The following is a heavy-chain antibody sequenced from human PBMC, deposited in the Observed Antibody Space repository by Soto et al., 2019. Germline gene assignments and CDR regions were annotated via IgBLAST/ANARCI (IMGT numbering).Heavy chain of an antibody. Sequence: LRLSCAASGXTFSDYYMSWIRQAPGKGLEWVSYISSSGSTIYYADSVKGRFTISRDNAKNSLYLQMNSLRAEDTAVYYCARAVTNYYDSSGYIDYWGQGTLVTVSS. V-gene: IGHV3-11*01. D-gene: IGHD3-22*01. CDR2: ISSSGSTI. CDR1: GXTFSDYY. J-gene: IGHJ4*02. CDR3: ARAVTNYYDSSGYIDY.